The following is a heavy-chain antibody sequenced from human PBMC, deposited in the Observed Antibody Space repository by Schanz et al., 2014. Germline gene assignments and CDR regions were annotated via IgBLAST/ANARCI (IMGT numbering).Heavy chain of an antibody. J-gene: IGHJ4*02. V-gene: IGHV3-NL1*01. D-gene: IGHD1-1*01. CDR1: GFTFSSYG. CDR3: ARAHGNNWYGKGLDY. CDR2: ISGSGGST. Sequence: QVQMVESGGGVVQPGRSLRLSCAASGFTFSSYGMHWVRQAPGKGLEWVSAISGSGGSTYYADSVKGRFTISRDNSRNTLYLQMNSLRADDTAVYFCARAHGNNWYGKGLDYWGQGTQVTVSS.